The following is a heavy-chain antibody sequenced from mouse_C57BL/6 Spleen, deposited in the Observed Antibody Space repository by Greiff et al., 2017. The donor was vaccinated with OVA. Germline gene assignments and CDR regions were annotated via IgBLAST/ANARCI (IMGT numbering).Heavy chain of an antibody. J-gene: IGHJ2*01. CDR2: IHPSASDT. D-gene: IGHD4-1*02. CDR1: GYTFTSYW. V-gene: IGHV1-74*01. Sequence: QVQLQQSGAELVKPGASVKVSCKASGYTFTSYWMHWVKQRPGQGLEWIGRIHPSASDTNYNQKFKGKATLTVDKSSSTAYMQLSSLTSEDSAVYYCAISPNWDDFDDWGQGTTLTVSS. CDR3: AISPNWDDFDD.